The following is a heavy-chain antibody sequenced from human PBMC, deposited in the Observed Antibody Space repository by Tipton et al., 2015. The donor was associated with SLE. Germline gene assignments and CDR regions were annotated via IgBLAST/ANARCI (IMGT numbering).Heavy chain of an antibody. CDR1: GGSMSSSRYY. CDR2: IYHSGTA. Sequence: TLSLTCTVSGGSMSSSRYYWGWIRQPLGKGLERSGSIYHSGTAYYNPSLKSRVTISVDTSKNQISLKLSTVTAADTAVYDCARYPESNYHWFGPWGQGALVTVSS. D-gene: IGHD4-11*01. CDR3: ARYPESNYHWFGP. J-gene: IGHJ5*02. V-gene: IGHV4-39*07.